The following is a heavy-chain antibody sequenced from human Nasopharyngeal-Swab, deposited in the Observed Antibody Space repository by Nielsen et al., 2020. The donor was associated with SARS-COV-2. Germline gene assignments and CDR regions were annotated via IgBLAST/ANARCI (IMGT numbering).Heavy chain of an antibody. CDR1: GYTFTGYY. CDR3: ARDPTSVAGTGDYYYGMDV. V-gene: IGHV1-2*06. D-gene: IGHD6-19*01. Sequence: ASVKVSCKASGYTFTGYYMHWVRQAPGQGLEWMGRINPNSGGTNYPQKFQGRVTMTRDTSISTAYMELSRLRSDDTAVYYCARDPTSVAGTGDYYYGMDVWGQGTTVTVSS. J-gene: IGHJ6*02. CDR2: INPNSGGT.